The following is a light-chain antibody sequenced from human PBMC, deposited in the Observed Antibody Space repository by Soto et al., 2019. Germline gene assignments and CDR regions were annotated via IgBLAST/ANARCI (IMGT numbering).Light chain of an antibody. Sequence: QSVLTQPASVSGSPGQSITISCTGTSSDVGGYNYVSWYQQHPGKAPKLMIYEVSKRPSGVPDRFSGSKSGNTAALTVSGLQADDEADYYCSSYVGTNSYVFGTGTEVTVL. CDR3: SSYVGTNSYV. V-gene: IGLV2-8*01. J-gene: IGLJ1*01. CDR1: SSDVGGYNY. CDR2: EVS.